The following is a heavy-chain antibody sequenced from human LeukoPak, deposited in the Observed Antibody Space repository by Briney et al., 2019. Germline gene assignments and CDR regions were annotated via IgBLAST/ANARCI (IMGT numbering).Heavy chain of an antibody. J-gene: IGHJ3*02. CDR3: ARDKTSSAFDI. Sequence: GSLRLSCAASGFTFSSYGMHWVRQAPGKGLEWVAVIWYDGSNKYYADSVKGRFTISRDNSKNTLYLQMNSLRAEDTAVYYCARDKTSSAFDIWGQGTMVTVSS. CDR1: GFTFSSYG. CDR2: IWYDGSNK. D-gene: IGHD2-2*01. V-gene: IGHV3-33*01.